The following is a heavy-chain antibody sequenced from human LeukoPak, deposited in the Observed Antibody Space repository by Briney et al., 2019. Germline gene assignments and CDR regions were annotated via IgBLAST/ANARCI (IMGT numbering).Heavy chain of an antibody. J-gene: IGHJ4*02. CDR1: GFTFSSYE. CDR2: ISSSGSTI. CDR3: ARASPPYYYDSSGYYLDY. V-gene: IGHV3-48*03. D-gene: IGHD3-22*01. Sequence: VGSLRLSCAASGFTFSSYEMNWVRQAPGKGLEWVSYISSSGSTIYYADSVKGRFTISRDNAKNSLYLQMNSLRAEDTAVYYCARASPPYYYDSSGYYLDYWGQGTLVTVSS.